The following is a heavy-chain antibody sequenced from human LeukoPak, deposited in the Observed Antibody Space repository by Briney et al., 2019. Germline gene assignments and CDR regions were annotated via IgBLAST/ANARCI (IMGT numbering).Heavy chain of an antibody. CDR3: ATFGNSYGSDYYYYYMDV. V-gene: IGHV4-4*02. D-gene: IGHD5-18*01. CDR2: IYHSGST. Sequence: SGTLSLTCAVSGGSISSSNWWSWVRQPPGKGLEWIGEIYHSGSTNYNPSLKSRVTISVDKSKNQFSLKLSSVTAADTAVYYCATFGNSYGSDYYYYYMDVWGKGTTVTVSS. J-gene: IGHJ6*03. CDR1: GGSISSSNW.